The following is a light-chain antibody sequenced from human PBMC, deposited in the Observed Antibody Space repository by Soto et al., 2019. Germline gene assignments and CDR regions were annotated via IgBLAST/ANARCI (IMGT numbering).Light chain of an antibody. CDR3: QQLGT. CDR1: QDISNY. J-gene: IGKJ1*01. CDR2: TAS. Sequence: DIRLTQSPASLSASVGDRVTITCRASQDISNYLAWYQQIPGKAHKLLSYTASTLQSGVPSRFSGSGSGTDFTLTISSRQPDDFATYYCQQLGTFGQGTKVEIK. V-gene: IGKV1-9*01.